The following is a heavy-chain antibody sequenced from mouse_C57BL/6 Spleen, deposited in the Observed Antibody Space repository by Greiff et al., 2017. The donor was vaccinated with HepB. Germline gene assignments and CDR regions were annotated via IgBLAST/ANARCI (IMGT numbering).Heavy chain of an antibody. D-gene: IGHD2-3*01. CDR1: GYTFTEYT. Sequence: VQLQQSGAELVKPGASVKLSCKASGYTFTEYTIHWVKQRSGQGLEWIGWFYPGSGSIKYNEKFKDKATLTADKSSSTVYMELSRLTSEDSAVYFCARHGPLYDGYYDWYFDVWGTGTTVTVSS. CDR3: ARHGPLYDGYYDWYFDV. J-gene: IGHJ1*03. V-gene: IGHV1-62-2*01. CDR2: FYPGSGSI.